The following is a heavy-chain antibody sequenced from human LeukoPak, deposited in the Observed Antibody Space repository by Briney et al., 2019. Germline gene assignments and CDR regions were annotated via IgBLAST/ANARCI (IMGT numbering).Heavy chain of an antibody. CDR3: AKDIGVQLWVFDY. CDR1: GFTFSSYG. D-gene: IGHD5-18*01. Sequence: GGSLRLSCAASGFTFSSYGMPWVRQAPGKGLEWVAVISYDGSNKYYADSVKGRFTISRDNSKNTLYLQMNSLRAEDTAVYYCAKDIGVQLWVFDYWGQGTLVTVSS. V-gene: IGHV3-30*18. CDR2: ISYDGSNK. J-gene: IGHJ4*02.